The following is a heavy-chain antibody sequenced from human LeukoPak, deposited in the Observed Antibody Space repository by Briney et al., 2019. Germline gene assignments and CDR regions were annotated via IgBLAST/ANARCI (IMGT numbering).Heavy chain of an antibody. CDR3: ARGGREPY. Sequence: PGGSLRLSCAASGFTFSSYSMNWVRQAPGKGLEWVSYISSSSSTIYYADSVKGRFTISRDNAKNSLYLQMNSLRAEDTAVYYCARGGREPYWGQGTLVTVSS. CDR1: GFTFSSYS. V-gene: IGHV3-48*01. D-gene: IGHD1-26*01. J-gene: IGHJ4*02. CDR2: ISSSSSTI.